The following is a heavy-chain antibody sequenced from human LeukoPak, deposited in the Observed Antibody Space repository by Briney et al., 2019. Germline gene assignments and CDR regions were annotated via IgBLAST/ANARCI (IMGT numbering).Heavy chain of an antibody. CDR1: GGSISSGGYS. CDR3: ARDRGEYGGNSGFRYYYMDV. V-gene: IGHV4-30-2*01. J-gene: IGHJ6*03. CDR2: IYHSGST. D-gene: IGHD4-23*01. Sequence: SQTLSLTCAVSGGSISSGGYSWSWIRQPPGKGLEWIGYIYHSGSTYYNPSLKSRVTISVDRSKNQFSLKLSSVTAADTAVYYCARDRGEYGGNSGFRYYYMDVWGKGTTVTVSS.